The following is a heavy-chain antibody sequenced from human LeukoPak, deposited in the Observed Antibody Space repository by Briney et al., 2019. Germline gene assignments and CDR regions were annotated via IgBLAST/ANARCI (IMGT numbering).Heavy chain of an antibody. CDR2: IIPIFGTA. V-gene: IGHV1-69*05. J-gene: IGHJ6*03. CDR3: ARDFGSNSRYCSSTSCPRGQWFGELNYYYYMDV. Sequence: GASVKVSCKASGGSFTSYAISWVRQAPGQGLEWMGRIIPIFGTANYAQKFQGRVTITTDESTGTAYMELSSLRSDDTAVYYCARDFGSNSRYCSSTSCPRGQWFGELNYYYYMDVWGKGTTVTVSS. CDR1: GGSFTSYA. D-gene: IGHD2-2*01.